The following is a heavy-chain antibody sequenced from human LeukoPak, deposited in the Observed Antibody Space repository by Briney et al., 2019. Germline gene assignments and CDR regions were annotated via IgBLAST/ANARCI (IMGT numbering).Heavy chain of an antibody. CDR1: GFTFSSYA. V-gene: IGHV3-23*01. Sequence: PGGSLRLSCAASGFTFSSYAMSWVRQAPGKGLEWVSVSSGSGGSTYHADSVKGRFTISRDNSKNTLYLQMNSLRAEDTAVYYCAKNRDYYYGSGRYRYYFDYWGQGTLVTVSS. CDR2: SSGSGGST. J-gene: IGHJ4*02. D-gene: IGHD3-10*01. CDR3: AKNRDYYYGSGRYRYYFDY.